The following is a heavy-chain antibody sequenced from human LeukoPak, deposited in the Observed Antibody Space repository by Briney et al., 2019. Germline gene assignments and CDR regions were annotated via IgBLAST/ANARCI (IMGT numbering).Heavy chain of an antibody. J-gene: IGHJ5*02. V-gene: IGHV4-34*01. Sequence: NPSETLSLTCAVYGGSFSGYYWSWIRQPPGEGLEWIGEINHSGSTNYNPSLKSRVTISVDTSKNQFSLKLSSVTAADTAVYYCARAKITVTTHRFDPWGQGTLVTVSS. D-gene: IGHD4-17*01. CDR2: INHSGST. CDR3: ARAKITVTTHRFDP. CDR1: GGSFSGYY.